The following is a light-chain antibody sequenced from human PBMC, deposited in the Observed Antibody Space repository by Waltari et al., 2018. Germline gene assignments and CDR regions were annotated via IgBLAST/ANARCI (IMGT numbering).Light chain of an antibody. CDR3: CSYAGSYTLL. CDR1: SSDVGGYNY. CDR2: DVT. J-gene: IGLJ3*02. V-gene: IGLV2-11*01. Sequence: QSALTQPRSVSGSPGQSVTISCTGTSSDVGGYNYVSWYQQHPAKAPKLMIYDVTKRPSGGPDRFSASKSGNTASQTISGLQTEDEADYYCCSYAGSYTLLFGGGTKLTVL.